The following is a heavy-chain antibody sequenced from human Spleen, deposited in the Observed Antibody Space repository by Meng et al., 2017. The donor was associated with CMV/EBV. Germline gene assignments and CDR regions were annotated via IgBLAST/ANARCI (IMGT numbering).Heavy chain of an antibody. J-gene: IGHJ4*02. CDR1: GFTFTNYA. CDR2: ISSDGIDR. D-gene: IGHD2-8*02. Sequence: GESLKISCSASGFTFTNYAIHWVRQAPGKGLEWVAAISSDGIDRYYADSVKGRFTISRDNSKDTLYLQMNSLRHEDTAVYYCARGRCSGIGFWEYWGQGTLVTVSS. V-gene: IGHV3-30*04. CDR3: ARGRCSGIGFWEY.